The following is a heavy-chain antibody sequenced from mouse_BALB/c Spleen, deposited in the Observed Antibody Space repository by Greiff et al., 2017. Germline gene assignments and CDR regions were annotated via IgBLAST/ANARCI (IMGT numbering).Heavy chain of an antibody. J-gene: IGHJ2*01. CDR2: ISSGGSYT. D-gene: IGHD2-2*01. CDR1: GFTFSSYG. Sequence: EVQGVESGGDLVKSGGSLKLSCAASGFTFSSYGMSWVRQTPDKRLDWVATISSGGSYTYYPDSVKGRFTISRDNAKNNLYLQMSSLKSEDTAMFYCASRREGGYDGFDYWGQGATRTVCS. V-gene: IGHV5-6*01. CDR3: ASRREGGYDGFDY.